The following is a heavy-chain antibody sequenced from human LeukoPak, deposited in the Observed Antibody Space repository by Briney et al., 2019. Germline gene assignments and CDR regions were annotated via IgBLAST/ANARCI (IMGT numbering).Heavy chain of an antibody. CDR1: GFTFSSYA. V-gene: IGHV3-23*01. Sequence: GGSLRLSCAASGFTFSSYAMSWVRQAPGKGLEWVSAISGSGGSTYYADSVKGRFTVSRDNSKNTLYLQMNSLRAEDTAVYYCAKERDYYDSSGYLGYWGQGTLVTVSS. J-gene: IGHJ4*02. CDR2: ISGSGGST. D-gene: IGHD3-22*01. CDR3: AKERDYYDSSGYLGY.